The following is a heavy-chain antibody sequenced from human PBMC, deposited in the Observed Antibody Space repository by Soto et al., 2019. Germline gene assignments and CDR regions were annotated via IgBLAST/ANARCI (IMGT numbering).Heavy chain of an antibody. V-gene: IGHV3-23*01. CDR3: TKGGRGIDMVVDS. D-gene: IGHD2-21*01. Sequence: EVQLLESGGGLEQPGGSLRLSCVASGFTFSNYAMNWIRQAPGKGLEWVSSISGSDDRTFFADSVKGRFTISRDNSKDTVCLQMNNLRGEDTALYYCTKGGRGIDMVVDSWGQGTLVSVSS. CDR2: ISGSDDRT. CDR1: GFTFSNYA. J-gene: IGHJ4*02.